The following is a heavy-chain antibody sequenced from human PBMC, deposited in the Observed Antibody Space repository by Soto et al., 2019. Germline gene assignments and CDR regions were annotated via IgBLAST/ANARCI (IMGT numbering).Heavy chain of an antibody. CDR3: ARVLTDSSEFDY. V-gene: IGHV3-48*03. D-gene: IGHD3-22*01. J-gene: IGHJ4*02. Sequence: EVQLVESGGGLVQPGGSLRLSCVASGFTFSSYEMKWVRQAPGRGLEWVSYISSSGTTIYYADSVTGRFTISRDNAKNSLYLEMTSLRAAETGVYYCARVLTDSSEFDYWGQGTLVTVAS. CDR1: GFTFSSYE. CDR2: ISSSGTTI.